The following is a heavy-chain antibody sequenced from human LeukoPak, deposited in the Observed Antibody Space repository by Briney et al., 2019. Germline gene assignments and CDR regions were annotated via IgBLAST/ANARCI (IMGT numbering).Heavy chain of an antibody. CDR3: AKDHNYDILTGYYQSGFDY. CDR1: EFIVSINY. Sequence: GGSLRLSCAASEFIVSINYMTWVRQAPGKGLEWVSLIYSRGDTKYADSVKGRFTISRDNSKNTLYLQMNSLRAEDTAVYYCAKDHNYDILTGYYQSGFDYWGQGTLVTVSS. V-gene: IGHV3-53*01. CDR2: IYSRGDT. J-gene: IGHJ4*02. D-gene: IGHD3-9*01.